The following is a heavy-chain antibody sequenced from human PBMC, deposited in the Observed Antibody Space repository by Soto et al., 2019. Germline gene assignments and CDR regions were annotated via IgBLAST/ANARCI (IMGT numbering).Heavy chain of an antibody. Sequence: GASLRLSSAASGFTFSSYWMSWVRQAPGKGLEWVANIKQDGSEKYYVDSVKGRFTISRDNAKNSLYLQMNSLRAEDTAVYYCARVDFYYYYGMDVWGQGTTVTVSS. CDR2: IKQDGSEK. J-gene: IGHJ6*02. CDR1: GFTFSSYW. CDR3: ARVDFYYYYGMDV. V-gene: IGHV3-7*03.